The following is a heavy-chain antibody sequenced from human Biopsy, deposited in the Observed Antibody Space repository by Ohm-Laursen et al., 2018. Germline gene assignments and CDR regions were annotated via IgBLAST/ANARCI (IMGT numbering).Heavy chain of an antibody. Sequence: ASVKVSCKVSGYLFINYGISWVRQAPGQGLEWLGWISTYNGNTNYAQKFRGRVTMTTDKPTSTAYVELRSLRSDDTAVYYCARTVDTVVVTPSDHWGQGTLVTVPS. CDR1: GYLFINYG. J-gene: IGHJ4*02. V-gene: IGHV1-18*01. CDR3: ARTVDTVVVTPSDH. CDR2: ISTYNGNT. D-gene: IGHD5-18*01.